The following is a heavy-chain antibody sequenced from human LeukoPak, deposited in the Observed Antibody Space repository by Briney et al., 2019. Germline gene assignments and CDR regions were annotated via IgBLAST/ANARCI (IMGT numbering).Heavy chain of an antibody. Sequence: GGSLRLSRAASGFTFSNYAINWVRQAPGKGLEWVSVIYSGGSTYYADSVKGRFTISRDNSKNTLYLQMNSLRAEDTAVYYCARDSIAAAGPESYYYYGMDVWGQGTTVTVSS. CDR3: ARDSIAAAGPESYYYYGMDV. J-gene: IGHJ6*02. CDR2: IYSGGST. V-gene: IGHV3-53*01. D-gene: IGHD6-13*01. CDR1: GFTFSNYA.